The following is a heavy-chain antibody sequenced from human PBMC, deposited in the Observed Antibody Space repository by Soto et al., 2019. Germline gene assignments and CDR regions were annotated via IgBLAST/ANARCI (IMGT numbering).Heavy chain of an antibody. CDR2: IRSKAYGGTT. D-gene: IGHD2-15*01. CDR3: TQEDIVVVVAATTAHYYYGMDV. CDR1: GFTFGDYA. V-gene: IGHV3-49*03. J-gene: IGHJ6*02. Sequence: HPGGSLRLSCTASGFTFGDYAMSWFRQAPGKGLEWVGFIRSKAYGGTTEYAASVKGRFTISRDDSKSIAYLQMNSLKTEDTAVYYCTQEDIVVVVAATTAHYYYGMDVWGQGTTVTVSS.